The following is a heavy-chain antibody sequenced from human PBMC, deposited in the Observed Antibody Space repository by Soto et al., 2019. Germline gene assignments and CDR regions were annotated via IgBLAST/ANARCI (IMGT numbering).Heavy chain of an antibody. CDR3: ARDKSPYSSGWHNRHFDY. J-gene: IGHJ4*02. Sequence: QVQLVESGGGVVQPGRSLRLSCAASGFTFSSYAMHWVRKAPGKGLEWVAVISYDGSNKYYADSVKGRFTISRDNSKNTLNLQMNSLRAEDTAVYYCARDKSPYSSGWHNRHFDYWGQGTLVTVSS. D-gene: IGHD6-19*01. CDR2: ISYDGSNK. CDR1: GFTFSSYA. V-gene: IGHV3-30-3*01.